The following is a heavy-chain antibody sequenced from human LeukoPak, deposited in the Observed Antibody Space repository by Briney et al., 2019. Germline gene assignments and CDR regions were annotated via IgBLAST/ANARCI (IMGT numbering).Heavy chain of an antibody. D-gene: IGHD3-10*01. CDR2: ITHTGRP. J-gene: IGHJ5*02. CDR1: GGTFSGYY. CDR3: ARGPRFGELLWHWFDP. V-gene: IGHV4-34*01. Sequence: SETLSLTCDVYGGTFSGYYWTWIRQPPGKGLEWIGEITHTGRPNYHPSLKSRVTISEDTSKNQFSLKLRSVTAADTAVYYCARGPRFGELLWHWFDPWGQGTLVTVSS.